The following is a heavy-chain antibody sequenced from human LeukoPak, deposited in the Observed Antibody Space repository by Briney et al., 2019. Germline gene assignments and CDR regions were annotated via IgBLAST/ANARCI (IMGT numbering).Heavy chain of an antibody. CDR2: IYWNDDK. D-gene: IGHD3-10*01. J-gene: IGHJ4*02. CDR1: GFSLSTSGVG. V-gene: IGHV2-5*01. Sequence: SGPTLVKPTQTLTLTCTFSGFSLSTSGVGVGWIRQPPGKALEWLALIYWNDDKRYSPSLKSRLTITKDASKNQVVLTMTNMDPVDTATYYCAHLTAGGITMVRGVIIPVSFDYWGQGTLVTVSS. CDR3: AHLTAGGITMVRGVIIPVSFDY.